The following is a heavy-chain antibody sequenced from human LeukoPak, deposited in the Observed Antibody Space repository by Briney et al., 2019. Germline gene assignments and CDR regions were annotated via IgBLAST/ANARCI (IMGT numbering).Heavy chain of an antibody. CDR3: ARRHCSSTSCYGYYYYGMDV. D-gene: IGHD2-2*01. Sequence: GGSLRLSCAASGFTFSSYWMSWVRQAPGKGLEWVANIKQDGSEKYYVDSVKGRFTISRDNAKNSLYLQMNSLRAEDTAVYYCARRHCSSTSCYGYYYYGMDVWGQGTTVTVSS. CDR1: GFTFSSYW. CDR2: IKQDGSEK. V-gene: IGHV3-7*03. J-gene: IGHJ6*02.